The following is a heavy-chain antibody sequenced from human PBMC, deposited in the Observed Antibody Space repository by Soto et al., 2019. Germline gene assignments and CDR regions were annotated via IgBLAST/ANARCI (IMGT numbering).Heavy chain of an antibody. CDR3: ARGSGDSSGYYYYYYYYGMDV. CDR1: GASISTSIYY. Sequence: PSETLSLTCTVSGASISTSIYYWGWIRQPPGKGLEWIGTIYYSGSTYYNPSLKSRVTISVDTSKNQFSLKLSSVTAADTAVYYCARGSGDSSGYYYYYYYYGMDVWGQGTTVTVS. J-gene: IGHJ6*02. CDR2: IYYSGST. V-gene: IGHV4-39*01. D-gene: IGHD3-22*01.